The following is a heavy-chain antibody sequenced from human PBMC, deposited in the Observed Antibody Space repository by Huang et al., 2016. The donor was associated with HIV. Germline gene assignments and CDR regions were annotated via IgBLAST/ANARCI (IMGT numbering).Heavy chain of an antibody. CDR3: AKESRWFSDFDH. V-gene: IGHV3-30*18. CDR1: GFKLSGFG. D-gene: IGHD2-15*01. J-gene: IGHJ4*02. CDR2: ISYDGRTQ. Sequence: QVHLVESGGGVVQQGGSLRLYCAASGFKLSGFGLPWVRQAPGKGRGWVAVISYDGRTQFYTDAVKVRFTISRDNSDNTLSLQMKGLRPDDTAVYYCAKESRWFSDFDHWGQGVLVSVSS.